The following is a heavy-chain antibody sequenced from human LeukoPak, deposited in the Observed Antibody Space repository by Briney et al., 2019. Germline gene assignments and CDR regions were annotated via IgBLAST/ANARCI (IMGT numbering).Heavy chain of an antibody. D-gene: IGHD4-23*01. CDR2: ISGSGGST. CDR3: AKHRGYGGNHDAFDI. Sequence: GGSLRLSCAASGFTFSTYAMSWVRQAPGKGLEWVSGISGSGGSTYYADSVKGRFTISRDNSKNTLYLQMNSLRAEDTAVYYCAKHRGYGGNHDAFDIWGQGTVVTVSS. CDR1: GFTFSTYA. V-gene: IGHV3-23*01. J-gene: IGHJ3*02.